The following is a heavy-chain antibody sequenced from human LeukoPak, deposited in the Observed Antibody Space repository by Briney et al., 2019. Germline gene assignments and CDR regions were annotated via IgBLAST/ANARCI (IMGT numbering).Heavy chain of an antibody. CDR1: GGSISTYY. CDR2: VYYSGNT. CDR3: ARAWTRGNGFDI. V-gene: IGHV4-59*01. Sequence: SETLSLTCTVSGGSISTYYWSWVRQPPWQGLEWIGYVYYSGNTNYNPSLKSRVIISVDTSKDQFSLKMTSVTAADTAVYYCARAWTRGNGFDIWGQGTMVTVSS. J-gene: IGHJ3*02. D-gene: IGHD3/OR15-3a*01.